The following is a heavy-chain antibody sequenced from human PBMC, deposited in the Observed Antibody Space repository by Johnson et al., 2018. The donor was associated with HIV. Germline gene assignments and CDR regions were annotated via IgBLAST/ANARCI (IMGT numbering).Heavy chain of an antibody. J-gene: IGHJ3*02. CDR2: IYSGTTT. CDR1: GFTVGSNY. V-gene: IGHV3-66*02. D-gene: IGHD1-26*01. Sequence: VLLVESGGGLVQPGGSLRLSCVVSGFTVGSNYMSWVRQAPGKGLEWVSVIYSGTTTYYAGSVKGRFTISRDNSKNTLYLQMNSLRAEDTAVYYCAKDEALGWELDPDAFEIWGQGTMVTVSS. CDR3: AKDEALGWELDPDAFEI.